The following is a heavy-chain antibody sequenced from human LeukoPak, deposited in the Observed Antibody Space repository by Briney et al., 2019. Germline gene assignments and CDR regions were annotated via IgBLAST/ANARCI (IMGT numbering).Heavy chain of an antibody. D-gene: IGHD7-27*01. CDR1: GFTFSSYA. V-gene: IGHV3-23*01. J-gene: IGHJ3*02. Sequence: GGSLRLFCAASGFTFSSYAMNWVRQAPGKGLEWVSSITDSGGNTYSADSVRGRFTISRDNSKNTLYLQMNSLRAEDTAVYYCAKGENGDSAFDIWGQGTMVTVSS. CDR3: AKGENGDSAFDI. CDR2: ITDSGGNT.